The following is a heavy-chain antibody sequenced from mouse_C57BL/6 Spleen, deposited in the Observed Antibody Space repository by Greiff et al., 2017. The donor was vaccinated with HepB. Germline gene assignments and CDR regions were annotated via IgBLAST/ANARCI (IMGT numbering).Heavy chain of an antibody. Sequence: EVMLVESGGGLVKPGGSLKLSCAASGFTFSDYGMHWVRQAPEKGLEWVAYISSGSSTIYYADTVKGRFTISRDNAKNTLFLQMTSLRSEDTAMYYCAILTGTYFDVWGTGTTVTVSS. CDR2: ISSGSSTI. CDR1: GFTFSDYG. V-gene: IGHV5-17*01. J-gene: IGHJ1*03. CDR3: AILTGTYFDV. D-gene: IGHD4-1*01.